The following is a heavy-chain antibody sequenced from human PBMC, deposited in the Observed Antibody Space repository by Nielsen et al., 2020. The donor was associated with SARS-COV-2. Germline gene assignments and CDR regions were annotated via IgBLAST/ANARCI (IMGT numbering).Heavy chain of an antibody. V-gene: IGHV3-74*01. CDR2: INTDGSRS. CDR1: GFTFSSYY. Sequence: GGSLRLSCAGSGFTFSSYYFNWVRQAPGKGLMWVSRINTDGSRSAYADAVKGRFTISRDNARDTLYLQMNRLSAEDTAVYYCVRVRDDGHYYDTGPFDDWGQGALVTVSS. CDR3: VRVRDDGHYYDTGPFDD. D-gene: IGHD3-22*01. J-gene: IGHJ4*02.